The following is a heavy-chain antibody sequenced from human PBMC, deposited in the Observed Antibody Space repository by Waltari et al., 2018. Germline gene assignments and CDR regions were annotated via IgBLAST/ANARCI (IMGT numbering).Heavy chain of an antibody. J-gene: IGHJ6*03. V-gene: IGHV4-4*07. Sequence: QVQLQESGPGLVKPSETLSLTCTVSGGSISSYYWSWIRQPAGKGLEWIGRIYTSGSTNYNPPLKMRVTRSVDTAKNQFSLKLSSVTAADTAVYYCARGGYCRGGSCPNYYYYYMDVWGKGTTVTISS. CDR1: GGSISSYY. CDR3: ARGGYCRGGSCPNYYYYYMDV. D-gene: IGHD2-15*01. CDR2: IYTSGST.